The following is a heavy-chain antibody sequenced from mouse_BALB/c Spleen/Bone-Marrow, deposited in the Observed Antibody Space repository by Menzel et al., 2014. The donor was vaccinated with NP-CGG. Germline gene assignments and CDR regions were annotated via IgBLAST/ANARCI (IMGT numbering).Heavy chain of an antibody. CDR2: IDPANGNA. Sequence: EVQLQQSGAELVKPGASVKLSCTASGFNIKDTYMHWVKQRPEQGLEWIGRIDPANGNAKYDPKFQGKATITADTSSNTAYLQLSSLTSEDTAVYYCARWEYYAMDYWGQGTSVTASS. J-gene: IGHJ4*01. V-gene: IGHV14-3*02. CDR3: ARWEYYAMDY. D-gene: IGHD4-1*01. CDR1: GFNIKDTY.